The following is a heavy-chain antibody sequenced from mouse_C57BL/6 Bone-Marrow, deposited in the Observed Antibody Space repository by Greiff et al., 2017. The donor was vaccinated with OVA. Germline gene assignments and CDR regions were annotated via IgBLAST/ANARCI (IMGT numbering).Heavy chain of an antibody. CDR1: GYSITSGYY. CDR3: ARDEYYYGSSYDY. CDR2: ISYDGSN. V-gene: IGHV3-6*01. D-gene: IGHD1-1*01. Sequence: EVQRVESGPGLVKPSQSLSLTCSVTGYSITSGYYWNWIRQFPGNKLEWMGYISYDGSNNYNPSLKNRISITRDTSKNQFFLKLNSVTTEDTATYDCARDEYYYGSSYDYWGQGTTLTVSS. J-gene: IGHJ2*01.